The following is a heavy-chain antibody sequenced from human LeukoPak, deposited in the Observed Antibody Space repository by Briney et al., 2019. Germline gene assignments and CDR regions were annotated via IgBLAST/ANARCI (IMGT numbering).Heavy chain of an antibody. CDR2: ISPNGGNT. CDR1: GFTFSRYT. Sequence: GGSLRLSCAASGFTFSRYTMHWVRQAPGKRLESVSAISPNGGNTYYVNSVKGRFIISRDNSKNTLYLQMGSLRPEDMAVYYCARENWGGSDYWGQGTLVTVSS. CDR3: ARENWGGSDY. D-gene: IGHD7-27*01. V-gene: IGHV3-64*01. J-gene: IGHJ4*02.